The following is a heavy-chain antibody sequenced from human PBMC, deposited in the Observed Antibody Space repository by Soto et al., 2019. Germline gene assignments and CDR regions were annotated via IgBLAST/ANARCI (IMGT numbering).Heavy chain of an antibody. D-gene: IGHD3-22*01. CDR3: ARGLIGNYYDSSGYGMDV. J-gene: IGHJ6*02. Sequence: SETLSLACTVSGGSISSYYWSWIRQPPGEGLEWIGYIYYSGSTNYNPSLKSRVTISVDTSKNQFSLKLSSVTAADTAVYYCARGLIGNYYDSSGYGMDVWGQGTTVTVSS. CDR2: IYYSGST. V-gene: IGHV4-59*01. CDR1: GGSISSYY.